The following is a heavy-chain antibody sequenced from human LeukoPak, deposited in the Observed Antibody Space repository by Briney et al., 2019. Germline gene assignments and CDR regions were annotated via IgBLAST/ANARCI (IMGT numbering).Heavy chain of an antibody. D-gene: IGHD2-15*01. CDR2: IYHSGST. CDR3: ARDHYSSGASDY. CDR1: GYSISSGYY. J-gene: IGHJ4*02. Sequence: PSETLSLTCTVSGYSISSGYYWGWIRQPPGKGLEWIGSIYHSGSTYYNPSLKSRVTISVDTSKNQFSLKLSSVTAADTAVYYCARDHYSSGASDYWGQGTLVTVSS. V-gene: IGHV4-38-2*02.